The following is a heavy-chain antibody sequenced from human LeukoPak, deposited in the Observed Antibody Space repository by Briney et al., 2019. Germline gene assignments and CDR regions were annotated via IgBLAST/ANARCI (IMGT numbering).Heavy chain of an antibody. Sequence: SVKVSCKVSGYTLTELSMHWVRQAPGQGLEWMGGIIPIFGTANYAQKFQGRVTITADESTSTAYMELSSLRSEDTAVYYCARPNSGYRAFDIWGQGTMVTVSS. V-gene: IGHV1-69*13. CDR3: ARPNSGYRAFDI. J-gene: IGHJ3*02. D-gene: IGHD3-9*01. CDR1: GYTLTELS. CDR2: IIPIFGTA.